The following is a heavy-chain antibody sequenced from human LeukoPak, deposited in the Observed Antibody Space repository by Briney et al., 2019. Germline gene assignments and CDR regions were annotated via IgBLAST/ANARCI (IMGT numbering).Heavy chain of an antibody. Sequence: GGSLRLSCAASGLTLSSYEMKWVRQAPGKGLEWVSYISSSGSTIYYADSVKGRFNIYRENAKKSLYPQMNSLRAEDTAVYYCARSYDSSGYSYYFDYWGQGTLVTVSS. D-gene: IGHD3-22*01. J-gene: IGHJ4*02. V-gene: IGHV3-48*03. CDR2: ISSSGSTI. CDR1: GLTLSSYE. CDR3: ARSYDSSGYSYYFDY.